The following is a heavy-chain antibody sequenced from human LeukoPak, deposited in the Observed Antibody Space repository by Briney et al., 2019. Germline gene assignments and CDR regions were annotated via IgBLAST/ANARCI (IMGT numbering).Heavy chain of an antibody. J-gene: IGHJ4*02. CDR1: GGSISSYY. CDR2: IYYSGST. CDR3: ARSSGSYWPYYFDY. V-gene: IGHV4-59*01. Sequence: KASETLSLTCTVSGGSISSYYWSWIRQPPGKGLEWIGYIYYSGSTNYNPSLKSRVTISVDTSKNQFSLKLSSVTAADTAVYYCARSSGSYWPYYFDYWGQGALVTVSS. D-gene: IGHD1-26*01.